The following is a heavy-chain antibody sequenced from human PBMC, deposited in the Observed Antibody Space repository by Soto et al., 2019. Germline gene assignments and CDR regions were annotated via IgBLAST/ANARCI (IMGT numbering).Heavy chain of an antibody. Sequence: PGGSLRLSCAASGFTFTTCAMSWVRQAPGKGLEWVSTISVRGDSTYYADSVKGRFAVSRDNSKNTIYLQMNSLRAEDTAIYYCATRHLPYCSGGTCNPFDFWGQGTLVTVSS. J-gene: IGHJ4*02. V-gene: IGHV3-23*01. CDR1: GFTFTTCA. D-gene: IGHD2-15*01. CDR3: ATRHLPYCSGGTCNPFDF. CDR2: ISVRGDST.